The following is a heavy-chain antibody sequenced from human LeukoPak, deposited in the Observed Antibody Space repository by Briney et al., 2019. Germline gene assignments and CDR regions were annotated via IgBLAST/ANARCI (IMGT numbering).Heavy chain of an antibody. Sequence: SETLSPTCTVSGGSISSSGYYWGWIRQPPGKGLEWIGSMYYSGTTYYNPSLKSRLTISVDTSKNQFPLKLSSVTAADTAVYYCARLRGGYIATRDWGPGTLVTVSS. CDR2: MYYSGTT. CDR3: ARLRGGYIATRD. D-gene: IGHD6-6*01. J-gene: IGHJ4*02. CDR1: GGSISSSGYY. V-gene: IGHV4-39*01.